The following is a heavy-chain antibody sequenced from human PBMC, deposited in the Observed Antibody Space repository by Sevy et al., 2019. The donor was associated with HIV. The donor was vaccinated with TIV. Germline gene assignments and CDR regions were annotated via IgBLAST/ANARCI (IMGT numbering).Heavy chain of an antibody. CDR3: ARVWFGELLSWFDP. CDR2: IYYSGST. Sequence: SETLSLTCTVSGGSISNYYWSWIRQPPGKGLQWIGHIYYSGSTNYNPSLKSRVTISLDTSKNQFSLRLSSVTAADTAVYYCARVWFGELLSWFDPWGQGTLVTVSS. V-gene: IGHV4-59*01. CDR1: GGSISNYY. D-gene: IGHD3-10*01. J-gene: IGHJ5*02.